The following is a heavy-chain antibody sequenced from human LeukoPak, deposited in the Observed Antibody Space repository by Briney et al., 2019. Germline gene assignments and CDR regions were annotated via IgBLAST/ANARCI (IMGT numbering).Heavy chain of an antibody. CDR3: ARDPVGGSTIFDY. CDR1: GDSVSSNSAA. V-gene: IGHV6-1*01. D-gene: IGHD1-26*01. Sequence: SQTLSLTCAISGDSVSSNSAAWNWIRQSPSRGLEWLGRTYYRSKWYYDYAVAVKSRISINPDTSKNQFSLQLSSVTPEDSAVYYCARDPVGGSTIFDYWGQGTLVTVSS. J-gene: IGHJ4*02. CDR2: TYYRSKWYY.